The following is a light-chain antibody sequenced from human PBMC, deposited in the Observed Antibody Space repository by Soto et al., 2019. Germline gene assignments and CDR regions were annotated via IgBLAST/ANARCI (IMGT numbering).Light chain of an antibody. CDR2: GAS. CDR1: QSVNSN. V-gene: IGKV3-15*01. J-gene: IGKJ4*01. CDR3: LQDYNYPPT. Sequence: LSCRASQSVNSNLAWYQQKSGQAPRLLIYGASTRATGIPARFSGSGSGTEFTLTISSLQPEDFATYYCLQDYNYPPTFGGGTKV.